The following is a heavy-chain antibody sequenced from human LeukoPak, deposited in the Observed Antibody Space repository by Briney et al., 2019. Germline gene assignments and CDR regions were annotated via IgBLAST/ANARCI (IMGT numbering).Heavy chain of an antibody. D-gene: IGHD1-26*01. CDR3: ARGSGSYYWFDY. J-gene: IGHJ4*02. Sequence: GGSLRLSCAASGFTVSTNYMSWVRQAPGKGLEWVSVIYSGGSTYYADSVKGRFTISRDISKNTLYLQMNSLRAEDTAVYYCARGSGSYYWFDYWGQGTLVTVSP. V-gene: IGHV3-66*01. CDR2: IYSGGST. CDR1: GFTVSTNY.